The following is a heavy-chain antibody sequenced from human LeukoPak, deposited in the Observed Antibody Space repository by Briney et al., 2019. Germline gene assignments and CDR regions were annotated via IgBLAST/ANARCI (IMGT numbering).Heavy chain of an antibody. Sequence: SETLSLTCTVSGGSINDYYWSWIRQAPGKGLEWIGYISNSGTTDYNPSLKGRVTMSVDTSKNGFSLNLTSVSAADTAMYYCARVVRGAVTSNWFDPWGQGTLVTVSS. CDR2: ISNSGTT. V-gene: IGHV4-59*01. J-gene: IGHJ5*02. CDR1: GGSINDYY. D-gene: IGHD4-17*01. CDR3: ARVVRGAVTSNWFDP.